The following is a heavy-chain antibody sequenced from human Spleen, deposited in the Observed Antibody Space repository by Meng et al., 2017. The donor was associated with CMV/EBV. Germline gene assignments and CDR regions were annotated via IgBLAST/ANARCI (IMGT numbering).Heavy chain of an antibody. J-gene: IGHJ4*02. CDR3: ARVLVGAGDY. V-gene: IGHV4-34*01. CDR2: INHSGST. CDR1: GGSFSGYY. Sequence: SETLSLTCAVYGGSFSGYYWSWIRQPPGKGLEWIGEINHSGSTNYNPSLKSRVTISVDTSKNQFSLKLSSVTAADTAVYYCARVLVGAGDYWGQGTLVTVSS. D-gene: IGHD1-26*01.